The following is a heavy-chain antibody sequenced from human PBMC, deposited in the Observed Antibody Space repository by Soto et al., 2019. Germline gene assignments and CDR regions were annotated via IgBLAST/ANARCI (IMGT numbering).Heavy chain of an antibody. V-gene: IGHV4-34*01. D-gene: IGHD3-16*01. CDR1: GVSFSDYY. Sequence: SETLSLTCAVYGVSFSDYYWSWIRQPPGKGLEWIGEINHSGSTNYNPSLKSRVTMSVDTSKNQFSLQLTSVTAADTAVYYCARDLEGQLGDYWGRGTLVTVSS. CDR2: INHSGST. CDR3: ARDLEGQLGDY. J-gene: IGHJ4*02.